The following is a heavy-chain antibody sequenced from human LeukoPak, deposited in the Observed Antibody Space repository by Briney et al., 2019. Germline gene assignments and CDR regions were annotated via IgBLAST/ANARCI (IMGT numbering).Heavy chain of an antibody. Sequence: GGSLRLSCAASGFTFSNAWMSWVRQAPGKGLEWVGRIKSKTDGGTTDYAAPVKGRFTISRDDSKNTLYLQMNSLRAEDTAVYYCARDLGGGVVPPPSCFDYWGQGTLVTVSS. D-gene: IGHD2-15*01. CDR1: GFTFSNAW. CDR2: IKSKTDGGTT. V-gene: IGHV3-15*01. J-gene: IGHJ4*02. CDR3: ARDLGGGVVPPPSCFDY.